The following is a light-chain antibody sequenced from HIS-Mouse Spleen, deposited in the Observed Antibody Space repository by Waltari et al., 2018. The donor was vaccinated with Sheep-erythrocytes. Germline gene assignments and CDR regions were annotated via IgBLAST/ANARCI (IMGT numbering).Light chain of an antibody. CDR1: QGIRND. J-gene: IGKJ4*01. Sequence: AIQMTQSPSSLSASVGDRVTITCRASQGIRNDLGWYQQKPGKAPKLLIYAASSLQSGVPSRFSGSGSGTDFTLTISSLQPEDFAVYYCQQYGSSPPLTFGGGTKVEIK. CDR2: AAS. V-gene: IGKV1-6*01. CDR3: QQYGSSPPLT.